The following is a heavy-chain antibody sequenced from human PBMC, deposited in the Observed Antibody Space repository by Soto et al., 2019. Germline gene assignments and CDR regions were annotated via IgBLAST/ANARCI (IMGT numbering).Heavy chain of an antibody. Sequence: SVKVSCKASGGSFSTYGINWVRLAPGQGLEWMGGIIPKFGTTIYAQKFQGRVTMTEDTSTDTAYMELSSLRSEDTAVYYCATGVRPYYDILTGLLPGTFFDYWGQGTLVTVSS. J-gene: IGHJ4*02. CDR2: IIPKFGTT. V-gene: IGHV1-69*06. D-gene: IGHD3-9*01. CDR1: GGSFSTYG. CDR3: ATGVRPYYDILTGLLPGTFFDY.